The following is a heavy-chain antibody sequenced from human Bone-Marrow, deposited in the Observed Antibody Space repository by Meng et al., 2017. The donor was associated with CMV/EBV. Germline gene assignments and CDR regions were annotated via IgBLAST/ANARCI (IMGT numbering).Heavy chain of an antibody. V-gene: IGHV3-30*04. Sequence: GGSLRLSCAASGFTFSSYAMHWVRQAPGKGLEWVAVISYDGSNKYYADSVKGRFTISRDNAKNSLYLQMNSLRAEDTAVYYCAGVDIVATSFDYWGQGTLVTGSS. D-gene: IGHD5-12*01. J-gene: IGHJ4*02. CDR1: GFTFSSYA. CDR2: ISYDGSNK. CDR3: AGVDIVATSFDY.